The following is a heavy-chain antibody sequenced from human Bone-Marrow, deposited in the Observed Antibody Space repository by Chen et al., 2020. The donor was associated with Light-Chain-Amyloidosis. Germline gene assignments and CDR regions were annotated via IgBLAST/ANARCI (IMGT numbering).Heavy chain of an antibody. CDR1: GFSLATAGVS. Sequence: QITLRESAPALVKPXXXXTLTCSFSGFSLATAGVSVGWIRQPPGKALEWLALIYWDDDKRYSPSLRNRLTVSKDTSNTXVVXTXXXXXXXXXXTYXXXHRFYYDGRGYTAFDSWGRGTLVTVSS. V-gene: IGHV2-5*02. CDR3: XHRFYYDGRGYTAFDS. CDR2: IYWDDDK. J-gene: IGHJ4*01. D-gene: IGHD3-22*01.